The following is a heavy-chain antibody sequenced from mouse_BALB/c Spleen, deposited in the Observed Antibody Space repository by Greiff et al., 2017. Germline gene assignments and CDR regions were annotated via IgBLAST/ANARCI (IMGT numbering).Heavy chain of an antibody. J-gene: IGHJ2*01. D-gene: IGHD4-1*02. Sequence: QVQLQQSGAELAKPGASVKMSCKASGYTFTSYWMHWVKQRPGQGLEWIGYINPSTGYTEYNQKFKDKATLTADKSSSTAYMQLSSLTSEDSAVYYCASPTGTLYYFDYWGQGTTLTVSS. V-gene: IGHV1-7*01. CDR2: INPSTGYT. CDR1: GYTFTSYW. CDR3: ASPTGTLYYFDY.